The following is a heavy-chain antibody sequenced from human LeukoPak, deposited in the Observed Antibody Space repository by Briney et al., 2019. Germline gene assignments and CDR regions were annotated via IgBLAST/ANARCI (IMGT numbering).Heavy chain of an antibody. CDR3: ARPGPSGSGSYYKDNYYYYGMDV. Sequence: ASVKVSCKASGYTFTGYYMHWVRQAPGQGLEWMGWINPNSGGTNYAQKFRGRVTMTRDTSISTAYMELSRLRSDDTAVYYCARPGPSGSGSYYKDNYYYYGMDVWGQGTTVTVSS. CDR2: INPNSGGT. J-gene: IGHJ6*02. CDR1: GYTFTGYY. D-gene: IGHD3-10*01. V-gene: IGHV1-2*02.